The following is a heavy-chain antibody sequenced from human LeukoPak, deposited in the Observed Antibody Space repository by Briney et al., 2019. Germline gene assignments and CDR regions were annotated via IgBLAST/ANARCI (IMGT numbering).Heavy chain of an antibody. D-gene: IGHD6-19*01. Sequence: PSETLSLTCAVYGGSFSGYYWSWLRQPPGKGLEWIGEINHSGSTNYNPSLKSRVTISVDTSKNQFSLKLSSVTAADTAVYYCARRPSSGGWYLLDYWGQGTLVTVSS. CDR3: ARRPSSGGWYLLDY. J-gene: IGHJ4*02. CDR2: INHSGST. CDR1: GGSFSGYY. V-gene: IGHV4-34*01.